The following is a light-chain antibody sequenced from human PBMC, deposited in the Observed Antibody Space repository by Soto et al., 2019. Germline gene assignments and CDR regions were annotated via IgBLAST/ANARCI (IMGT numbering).Light chain of an antibody. Sequence: QSVLTQPASVSVSPGQSITISCTGTSSDVGSYNLVSWYQQHPGKAPKLMIYEGSKRPSGVSNRFSGSKSGSTASLTISGLQAEDEADYYCCSYAGSYVFGTGTKITVL. J-gene: IGLJ1*01. CDR1: SSDVGSYNL. CDR3: CSYAGSYV. V-gene: IGLV2-23*01. CDR2: EGS.